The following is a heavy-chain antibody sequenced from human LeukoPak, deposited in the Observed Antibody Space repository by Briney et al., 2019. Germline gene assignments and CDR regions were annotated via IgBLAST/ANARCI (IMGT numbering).Heavy chain of an antibody. Sequence: PSETLSLTCTVSGGSITSRSYYWGWIRQPPGKGLEWIGDINYSGSTYYNASLRSRVTMSVDTSRSQFSLKLTSVTAADTAVYYCARRYSSGSNYFDYWGQGTLATVS. CDR3: ARRYSSGSNYFDY. V-gene: IGHV4-39*01. CDR1: GGSITSRSYY. J-gene: IGHJ4*02. CDR2: INYSGST. D-gene: IGHD2-15*01.